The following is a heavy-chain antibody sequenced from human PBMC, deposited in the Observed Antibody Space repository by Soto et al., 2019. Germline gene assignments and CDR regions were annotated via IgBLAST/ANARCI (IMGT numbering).Heavy chain of an antibody. J-gene: IGHJ6*02. CDR1: GYSLTSYW. CDR3: ARTSAAGKYYYGMDV. CDR2: IYPGDSDT. Sequence: GESLKSSGRGSGYSLTSYWIGWVRQMPGKGLEWMGIIYPGDSDTRYSPSFQGQVTISADKSISTAYLQWSSLKASDTAMYYCARTSAAGKYYYGMDVWGQGTTVTVSS. V-gene: IGHV5-51*01. D-gene: IGHD6-13*01.